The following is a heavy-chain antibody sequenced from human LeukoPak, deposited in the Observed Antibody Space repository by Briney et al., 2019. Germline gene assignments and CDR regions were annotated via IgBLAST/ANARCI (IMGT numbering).Heavy chain of an antibody. CDR1: GGSISSYY. V-gene: IGHV4-59*01. J-gene: IGHJ5*02. CDR3: ARQYGYSYSEFDP. D-gene: IGHD5-18*01. CDR2: IYYSGST. Sequence: SETLSLTCTVSGGSISSYYWSWIRQPPGKGLEWIGYIYYSGSTNYNPSLKSRVTISVDTSKNQFSLKLSSVTAADTAVYYCARQYGYSYSEFDPWGQGTLVTVSS.